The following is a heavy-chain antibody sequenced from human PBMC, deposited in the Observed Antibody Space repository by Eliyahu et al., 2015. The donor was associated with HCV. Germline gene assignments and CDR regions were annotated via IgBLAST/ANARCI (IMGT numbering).Heavy chain of an antibody. CDR2: IYYSGST. Sequence: QVQLQESGPGLVKPSXTLSLXCXVSGGSISSXXWSWIRXPPGKGLEWIGYIYYSGSTNYNPSLKSRVTISVDTSKNQFSLKLSSVTAADTAVYYCAREAGGNWFDPWGQGTLVTVSS. D-gene: IGHD4-23*01. CDR1: GGSISSXX. J-gene: IGHJ5*02. CDR3: AREAGGNWFDP. V-gene: IGHV4-59*01.